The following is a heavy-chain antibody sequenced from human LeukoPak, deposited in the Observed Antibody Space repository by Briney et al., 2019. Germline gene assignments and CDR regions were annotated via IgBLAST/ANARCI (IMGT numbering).Heavy chain of an antibody. CDR2: IFYSGST. Sequence: SETLSLTCTVSGGSIIRSSYYWGWIRQPPGKGLEWIGSIFYSGSTYYNPSLKSRVTISVDTSKNQFSLKLNSMTAADTAVYYCARDYRSWKGYSSSWRNLGIYYFDYWGQGTLVTVPS. CDR3: ARDYRSWKGYSSSWRNLGIYYFDY. D-gene: IGHD6-13*01. V-gene: IGHV4-39*07. CDR1: GGSIIRSSYY. J-gene: IGHJ4*02.